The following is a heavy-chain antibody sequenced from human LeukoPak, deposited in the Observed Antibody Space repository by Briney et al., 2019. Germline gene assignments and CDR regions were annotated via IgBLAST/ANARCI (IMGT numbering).Heavy chain of an antibody. CDR3: VSQVVPAAIPDAFDI. CDR1: GFSFSTGYY. Sequence: SETLSLTCAVSGFSFSTGYYWGWIRQPPGKGLEWIGSMYRSGSTYYNPSLKSRMTISLDTSKNQFSLKLNSVTAADTALYYCVSQVVPAAIPDAFDIWGRGTMASVSS. V-gene: IGHV4-38-2*01. J-gene: IGHJ3*02. D-gene: IGHD2-2*01. CDR2: MYRSGST.